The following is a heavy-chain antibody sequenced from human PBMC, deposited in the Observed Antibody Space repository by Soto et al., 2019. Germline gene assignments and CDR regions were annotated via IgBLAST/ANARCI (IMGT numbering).Heavy chain of an antibody. Sequence: EVQLVESGGGLVQPGGSLKLSCAASGFTFSGSAMHWVSQASGKGLEWVGRIRSKANSYATAYAASVKGRFTISRDDSKNTAYLQMNSLKTEDTAVYYCTRGVDHTIQHWGQGTLVTVSS. V-gene: IGHV3-73*01. CDR1: GFTFSGSA. CDR2: IRSKANSYAT. CDR3: TRGVDHTIQH. J-gene: IGHJ1*01. D-gene: IGHD3-16*01.